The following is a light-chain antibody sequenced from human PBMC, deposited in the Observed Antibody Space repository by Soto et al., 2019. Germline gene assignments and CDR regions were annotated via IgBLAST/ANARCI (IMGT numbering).Light chain of an antibody. J-gene: IGLJ1*01. Sequence: QSVLAQVASVSGSPGQSITISCTTTGGDAGNYRFVSWFQHHPGKAPKLIIYDSTSRPSGVSHRFSASKSGNTASLTISGLQAEDEADYYCLAHATTYTYVFGSGTKVTVL. CDR1: GGDAGNYRF. CDR3: LAHATTYTYV. CDR2: DST. V-gene: IGLV2-14*01.